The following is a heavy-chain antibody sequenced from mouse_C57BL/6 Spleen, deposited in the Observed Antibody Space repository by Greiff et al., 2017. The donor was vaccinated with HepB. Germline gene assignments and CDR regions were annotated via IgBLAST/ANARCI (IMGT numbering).Heavy chain of an antibody. D-gene: IGHD1-1*01. V-gene: IGHV2-9*01. CDR3: AKHGGTTVVDWYFDV. CDR2: IWGGGST. Sequence: VQGVESGPGLVAPSQCLSITCTVSGFSFTSYGVDWVRQPPGKGLEWLGVIWGGGSTNYNSALMSRLSISKDNSKSQVFLKMNSLQTDDTAMYYCAKHGGTTVVDWYFDVWGTGTTVTVAS. J-gene: IGHJ1*03. CDR1: GFSFTSYG.